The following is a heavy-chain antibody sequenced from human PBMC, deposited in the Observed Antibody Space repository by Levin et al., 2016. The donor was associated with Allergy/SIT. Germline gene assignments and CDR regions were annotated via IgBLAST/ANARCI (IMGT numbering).Heavy chain of an antibody. CDR3: TRYYHDDSGPADAFDI. D-gene: IGHD3-22*01. CDR2: VRTKANNFAT. V-gene: IGHV3-73*01. Sequence: GESLKISCVASGFTFSDSSVHWVRQASGKGLEWVGRVRTKANNFATAYAASVKGRVTISREDSENTAYLQMNSLKTDDTAVYYCTRYYHDDSGPADAFDIWGQGTMVTVSS. CDR1: GFTFSDSS. J-gene: IGHJ3*02.